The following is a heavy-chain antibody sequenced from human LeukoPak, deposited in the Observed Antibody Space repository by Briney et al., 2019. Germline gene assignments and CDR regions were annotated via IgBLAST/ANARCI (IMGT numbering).Heavy chain of an antibody. J-gene: IGHJ4*02. CDR2: MNPNSGNT. D-gene: IGHD2-8*01. V-gene: IGHV1-8*03. Sequence: ASVRVSCKASGYTFTSYDINWVRQATGQGLEWMGWMNPNSGNTGYAQKFQGRVTITRNTSISTAYMELSSLRSEDTAVYYCARGLSGTSGYYIDYWGQGTLVTVSS. CDR1: GYTFTSYD. CDR3: ARGLSGTSGYYIDY.